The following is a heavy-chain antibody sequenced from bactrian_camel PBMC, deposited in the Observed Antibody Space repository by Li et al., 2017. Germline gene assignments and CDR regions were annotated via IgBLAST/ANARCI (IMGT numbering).Heavy chain of an antibody. J-gene: IGHJ4*01. CDR2: ITNIGRT. CDR1: GFAFSDLA. Sequence: VQLVESGGGLVQPGESLRLSCVASGFAFSDLAWSWVRQAPGKELEWVSTITNIGRTLYSAPVKGRFTMSRDNAKSTLYLQLNSLKPEDTGVYYCAARLGFCGSGSHDFAYWGQGTQVTVS. V-gene: IGHV3S31*01. D-gene: IGHD5*01. CDR3: AARLGFCGSGSHDFAY.